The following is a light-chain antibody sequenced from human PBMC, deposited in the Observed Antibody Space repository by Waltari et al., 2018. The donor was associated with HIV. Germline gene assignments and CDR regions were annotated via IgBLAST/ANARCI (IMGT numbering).Light chain of an antibody. J-gene: IGLJ3*02. V-gene: IGLV2-14*01. CDR1: SSAVGDYY. CDR3: SSYISSATPE. CDR2: EVS. Sequence: QSALTQPASVSGSPGQSISLSCTGTSSAVGDYYVSWYQHHPGKAPKVIIYEVSNRPSGVSNRFSGSKSGNTASLTISGLLPEDEADYFCSSYISSATPEFGGGTRLTVL.